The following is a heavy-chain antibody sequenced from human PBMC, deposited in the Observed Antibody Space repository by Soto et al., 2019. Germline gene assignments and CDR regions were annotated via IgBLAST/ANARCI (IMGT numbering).Heavy chain of an antibody. J-gene: IGHJ4*02. V-gene: IGHV3-33*01. CDR1: GVTFSNYA. D-gene: IGHD3-22*01. CDR2: IWSDGTNK. Sequence: QVQLVGSGGGVVQPGRSLRLSCAASGVTFSNYAMHWVRQAPGKGLEWVAVIWSDGTNKYYADSVKGRFTISRDKSKNALYLQMNSLRAEDTAVYYCARAPLTIYDTIGYYDYWGQGIQVTVSS. CDR3: ARAPLTIYDTIGYYDY.